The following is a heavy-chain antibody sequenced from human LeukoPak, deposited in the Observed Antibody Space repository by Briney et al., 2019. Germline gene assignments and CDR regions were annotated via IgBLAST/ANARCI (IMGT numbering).Heavy chain of an antibody. CDR1: GFTFDDYG. V-gene: IGHV3-20*04. CDR3: ARMYSSSSNRGYHYYMDV. CDR2: INWNGGST. Sequence: GGSLRLSCAASGFTFDDYGMSWVRQAPGKGLEWVSGINWNGGSTGYADSVKGRFTISRDNAKNSLYLQMNSLRAEDTALYYCARMYSSSSNRGYHYYMDVWGKGTTVTVSS. J-gene: IGHJ6*03. D-gene: IGHD6-6*01.